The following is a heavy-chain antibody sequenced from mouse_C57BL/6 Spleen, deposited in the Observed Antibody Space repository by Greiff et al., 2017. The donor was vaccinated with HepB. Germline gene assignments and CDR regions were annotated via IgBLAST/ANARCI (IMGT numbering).Heavy chain of an antibody. D-gene: IGHD2-3*01. CDR1: GYTFTSYW. V-gene: IGHV1-64*01. J-gene: IGHJ4*01. CDR2: IHPNSGST. CDR3: ARPIYDSYYENAMDY. Sequence: VQLQQPGAELVKPGASVKLSCKASGYTFTSYWMHWVKQRPGQGLEWIGMIHPNSGSTNYNEKFKSKATLTVDKSSSTAYMQLSSLTSEDSAVYYCARPIYDSYYENAMDYWGQGTSVTVSS.